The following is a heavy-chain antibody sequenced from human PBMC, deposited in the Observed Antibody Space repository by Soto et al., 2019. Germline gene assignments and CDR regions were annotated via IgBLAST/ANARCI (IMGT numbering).Heavy chain of an antibody. CDR2: IYPGDSDT. J-gene: IGHJ4*02. Sequence: GESLKISCKGSGYSFTSYWIGWVRQMPGKGLEWMGIIYPGDSDTRYSPSFQGQVTISADKSISTAYLQWSSLKASDTAMYYCARLNTYSGSYYGLYYFDYWGQGTLVTVSS. CDR1: GYSFTSYW. V-gene: IGHV5-51*01. D-gene: IGHD1-26*01. CDR3: ARLNTYSGSYYGLYYFDY.